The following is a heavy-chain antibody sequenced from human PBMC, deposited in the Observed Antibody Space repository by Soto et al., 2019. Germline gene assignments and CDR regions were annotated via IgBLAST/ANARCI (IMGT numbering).Heavy chain of an antibody. Sequence: GGSLRLSCAASGFTGSSNYMSWVRQAPGKGLEWVSVIYSGGSTYYADSVKGRFTISRDNSKNTLYLQMNSLRAEDTAVYYCARDRGRRDYDFWSGSRLVAPVKDYYYYGMDVWGQGTTVTVSS. D-gene: IGHD3-3*01. V-gene: IGHV3-53*01. CDR1: GFTGSSNY. J-gene: IGHJ6*02. CDR3: ARDRGRRDYDFWSGSRLVAPVKDYYYYGMDV. CDR2: IYSGGST.